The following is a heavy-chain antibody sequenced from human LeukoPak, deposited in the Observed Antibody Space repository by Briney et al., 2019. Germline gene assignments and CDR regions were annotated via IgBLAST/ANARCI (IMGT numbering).Heavy chain of an antibody. CDR3: AKIGSGSGSALLALDY. V-gene: IGHV3-66*01. CDR1: GFTVSSNY. D-gene: IGHD3-10*01. CDR2: IYNDGSS. Sequence: GGSLRLSCAASGFTVSSNYMSWVRQAPGKGLEWVSVIYNDGSSYYADSVKGRFTISRDNSKNTLYLQMNSLRAEDTAVYYCAKIGSGSGSALLALDYWGQGTLVTVSS. J-gene: IGHJ4*02.